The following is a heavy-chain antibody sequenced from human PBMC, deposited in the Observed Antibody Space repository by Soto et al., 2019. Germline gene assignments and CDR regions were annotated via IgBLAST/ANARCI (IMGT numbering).Heavy chain of an antibody. J-gene: IGHJ4*02. D-gene: IGHD1-1*01. V-gene: IGHV1-18*01. CDR3: ARGRYGDY. CDR1: GYAFTTHG. Sequence: QVHLVQSGAEVKKPGASVKVSCKGSGYAFTTHGITWVRQAPGQGLEWMGWISAHNGNTNYAQKLQGRVTVTRDTSPSTAYMELRSLRSDDTAVYYCARGRYGDYWGQGALVTVSS. CDR2: ISAHNGNT.